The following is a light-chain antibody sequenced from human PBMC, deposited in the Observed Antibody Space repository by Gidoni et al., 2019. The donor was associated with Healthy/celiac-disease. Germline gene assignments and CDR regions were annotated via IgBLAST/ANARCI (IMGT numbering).Light chain of an antibody. CDR2: RNN. J-gene: IGLJ2*01. CDR3: AAWDDSLSGVV. V-gene: IGLV1-47*01. Sequence: QPVLTQPPSASGTPGQRVTISCSGSISNIGSNYVYWYQQLPGTAPKLLIYRNNQRPSGVPDRFSGSKSGTSASLAISGLRSEDEADYYCAAWDDSLSGVVFGGGTKLTVL. CDR1: ISNIGSNY.